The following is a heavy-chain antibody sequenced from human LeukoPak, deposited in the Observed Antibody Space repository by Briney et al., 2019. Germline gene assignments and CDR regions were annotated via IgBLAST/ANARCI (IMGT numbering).Heavy chain of an antibody. D-gene: IGHD2-21*01. J-gene: IGHJ6*03. CDR3: KQKTAYEIYYLYYYIDV. V-gene: IGHV3-15*01. CDR2: IKTKADGATT. Sequence: PGVSLRLSCSASGFTFGNAYMSRIRQAPGKGLEWVGRIKTKADGATTDYAAHVKGRFTISRDDSQNTLNLQMNSLKTEDTAVYFCKQKTAYEIYYLYYYIDVWGKGTTVTVSS. CDR1: GFTFGNAY.